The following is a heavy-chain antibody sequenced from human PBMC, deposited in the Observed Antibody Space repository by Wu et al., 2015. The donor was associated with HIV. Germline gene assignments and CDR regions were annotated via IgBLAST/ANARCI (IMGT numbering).Heavy chain of an antibody. J-gene: IGHJ4*02. CDR3: ARRPQLVDQ. V-gene: IGHV1-69*13. CDR1: GGTFSSYA. Sequence: QVQLIQSGAEVKKPGSSVKISCKTSGGTFSSYAINWVRQAPGQGLEWMGRIIPMFGTPDYARKFLGRVTITADDSTTTSYLELRSLKSQDTGIYFCARRPQLVDQWGQGTLGHRLL. CDR2: IIPMFGTP. D-gene: IGHD2-15*01.